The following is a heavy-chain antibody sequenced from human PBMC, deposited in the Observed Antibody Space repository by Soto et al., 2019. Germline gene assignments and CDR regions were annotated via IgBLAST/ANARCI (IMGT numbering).Heavy chain of an antibody. D-gene: IGHD6-13*01. CDR2: ISSSGSPI. CDR1: GFTFSDYY. J-gene: IGHJ6*02. V-gene: IGHV3-11*01. Sequence: QVQLVESGGGLVKPGGSLRLSCAASGFTFSDYYMTWLRQAPGKGLEWVSYISSSGSPIYYADSVKGRFTISRDNAKNTLSLQMNTLRAEDAAVYYCARGGQQLHGMDVWGQVNTVTGSS. CDR3: ARGGQQLHGMDV.